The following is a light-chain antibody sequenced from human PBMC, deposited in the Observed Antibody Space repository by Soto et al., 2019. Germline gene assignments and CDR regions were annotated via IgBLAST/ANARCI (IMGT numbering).Light chain of an antibody. CDR2: GAS. CDR3: HQYGSSPQT. CDR1: QTVSSSS. J-gene: IGKJ1*01. Sequence: EIVLTQSPGTLSLSPGERATLSCRASQTVSSSSLAWYQQKPGQAPSLLIYGASSRATGIPDRFSGSGSGTDFTLTINSLEHEDFAVYYCHQYGSSPQTFGQGTKVEIK. V-gene: IGKV3-20*01.